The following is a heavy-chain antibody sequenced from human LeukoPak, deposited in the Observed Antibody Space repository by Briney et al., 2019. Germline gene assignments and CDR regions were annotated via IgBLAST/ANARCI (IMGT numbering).Heavy chain of an antibody. CDR2: ISAYNGNT. D-gene: IGHD6-13*01. CDR3: ARVYSSRGDY. CDR1: GYTFTGYY. J-gene: IGHJ4*02. Sequence: GASVKVSCKASGYTFTGYYMHWVRQAPGQGLEWMGWISAYNGNTNYAQKLQGRVTMTTDTSTSTAYMELRSLRSDDTAVYYCARVYSSRGDYWGQGTLVTVSS. V-gene: IGHV1-18*04.